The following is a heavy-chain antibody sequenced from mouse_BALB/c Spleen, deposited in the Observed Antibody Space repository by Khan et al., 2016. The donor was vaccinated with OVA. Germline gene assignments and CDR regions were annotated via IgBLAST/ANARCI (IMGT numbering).Heavy chain of an antibody. J-gene: IGHJ1*01. Sequence: EVQLQESGPGLVKPSQSLSLTCPVTGYSLTSDYAWNWIRQFPGNKLEWMGYITYSGSTSYNPSHKSRISITRDTAKNQFFLQLNSVTTEGTATYFCARRSVWGAGTTVTVSS. V-gene: IGHV3-2*02. CDR2: ITYSGST. CDR1: GYSLTSDYA. CDR3: ARRSV.